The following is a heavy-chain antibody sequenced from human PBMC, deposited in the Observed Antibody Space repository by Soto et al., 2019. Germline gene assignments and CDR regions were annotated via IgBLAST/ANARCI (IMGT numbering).Heavy chain of an antibody. V-gene: IGHV3-30*18. D-gene: IGHD2-8*02. CDR2: IIYDGSNK. J-gene: IGHJ4*02. CDR1: GFTFSTYG. CDR3: AKSDDTGFGFDY. Sequence: SLRLSCAASGFTFSTYGMHWVRQAPGKGLEWVALIIYDGSNKYYADSVKGRFTISRDNPQNTVYLHMNSLRAEDTAVYYCAKSDDTGFGFDYWGQGALVTVSS.